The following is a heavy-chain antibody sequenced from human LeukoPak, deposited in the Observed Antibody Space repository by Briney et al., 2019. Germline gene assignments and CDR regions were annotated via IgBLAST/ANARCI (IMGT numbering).Heavy chain of an antibody. J-gene: IGHJ4*02. CDR2: IWYDGSNK. V-gene: IGHV3-33*01. Sequence: GGSLRLSCAASGFTFSSYGMHWVRQAPGKGLEWVAVIWYDGSNKYYADSVKGRFTISRDNSKNTLYLQMNSLRAEDTAVYYCARPPGAAAGTYYDYWGQGTLVTVSS. CDR1: GFTFSSYG. CDR3: ARPPGAAAGTYYDY. D-gene: IGHD6-13*01.